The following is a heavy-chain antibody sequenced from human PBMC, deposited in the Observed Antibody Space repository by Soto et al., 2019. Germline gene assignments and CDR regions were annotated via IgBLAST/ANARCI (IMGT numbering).Heavy chain of an antibody. CDR2: IYYSGST. Sequence: QVQLQESGPGLVKPSETLSLTCTVSGGSVSSGSYYWSWIRQPPGKGLEWIGYIYYSGSTNYNPSLKSRVTISVDTSKNQGALKLSSVTAADTAVYYCARGRGEMTPYGYYYYGMDVWGQGTTVTVSS. D-gene: IGHD3-10*01. CDR1: GGSVSSGSYY. V-gene: IGHV4-61*01. J-gene: IGHJ6*02. CDR3: ARGRGEMTPYGYYYYGMDV.